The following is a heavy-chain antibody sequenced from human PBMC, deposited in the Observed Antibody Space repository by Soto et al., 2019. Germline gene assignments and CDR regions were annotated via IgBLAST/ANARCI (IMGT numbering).Heavy chain of an antibody. CDR3: AKGYYSGYDLAYFAY. J-gene: IGHJ4*02. V-gene: IGHV3-23*01. CDR1: GFSFDDYA. D-gene: IGHD5-12*01. Sequence: EVQLLESGGGLVQPGGSLRLPCAASGFSFDDYAMTWVRQAAGKGLEWVSAISGSGDNTYYADSVKGRFTISRDNSKNTLYLQLNSLRAADTALYYCAKGYYSGYDLAYFAYWGQGTLVTVSS. CDR2: ISGSGDNT.